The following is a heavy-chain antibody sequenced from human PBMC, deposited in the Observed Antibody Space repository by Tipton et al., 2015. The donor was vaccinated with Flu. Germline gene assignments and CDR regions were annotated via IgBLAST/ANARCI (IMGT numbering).Heavy chain of an antibody. J-gene: IGHJ5*02. CDR1: GDSISSDYY. CDR2: VSRTGDT. V-gene: IGHV4-38-2*01. Sequence: TLSLTCAVSGDSISSDYYWGWIRQFPGKGLEWIGTVSRTGDTNYNPSLKSRVTITIDRSKNHFSLKIKSVTAADMAVYYCARRDYSNYVSEPKNWFDPWGQGILVTVSS. CDR3: ARRDYSNYVSEPKNWFDP. D-gene: IGHD2-15*01.